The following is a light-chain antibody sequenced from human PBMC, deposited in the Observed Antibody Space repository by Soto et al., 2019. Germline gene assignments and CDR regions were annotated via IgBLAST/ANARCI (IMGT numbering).Light chain of an antibody. J-gene: IGKJ5*01. V-gene: IGKV3D-20*02. CDR3: QQRSNWPPIT. CDR1: QSVSSRY. CDR2: GAS. Sequence: EVVLTQSPGTLSLSPGERATLSCRASQSVSSRYLAWYQHKPGQAPRLLIYGASSRATGIPARFSGSGSGTDFTLTISSLEPEDFAVYYCQQRSNWPPITFGQGTRLEIK.